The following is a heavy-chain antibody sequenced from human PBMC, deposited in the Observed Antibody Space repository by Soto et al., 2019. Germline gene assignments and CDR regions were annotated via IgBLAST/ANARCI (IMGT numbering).Heavy chain of an antibody. V-gene: IGHV1-46*03. J-gene: IGHJ6*03. CDR2: INPSGGST. CDR1: GYTFTSYY. CDR3: ARDYCSSTSCTGGYYYYMDV. D-gene: IGHD2-2*01. Sequence: ASVKVSCKASGYTFTSYYMHWVRQAPGQGLEWMGIINPSGGSTSYAQKFQGRVTMTRDTSTSTVYMELSSLRSEDTAVYYCARDYCSSTSCTGGYYYYMDVWGKGTTVTVSS.